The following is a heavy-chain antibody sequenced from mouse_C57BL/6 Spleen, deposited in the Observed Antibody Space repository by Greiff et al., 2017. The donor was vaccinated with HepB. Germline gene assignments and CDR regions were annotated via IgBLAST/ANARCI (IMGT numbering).Heavy chain of an antibody. CDR1: GYSITSGYY. D-gene: IGHD2-5*01. V-gene: IGHV3-6*01. CDR2: ISYDGSN. Sequence: ESGPGLVKPSQSLSLTCSVTGYSITSGYYWNWIRQFPGNKLEWMGYISYDGSNNYNPSLKNRISITRDTSKNQFFLKLISVTTEDTATYYCASYYSNYYAMDYWGQGTSVTVSS. J-gene: IGHJ4*01. CDR3: ASYYSNYYAMDY.